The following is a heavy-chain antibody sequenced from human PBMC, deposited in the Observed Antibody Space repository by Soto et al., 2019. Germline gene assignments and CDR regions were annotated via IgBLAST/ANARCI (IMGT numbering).Heavy chain of an antibody. CDR2: IIPIFGTA. V-gene: IGHV1-69*06. CDR3: ARDGHGYPFDY. CDR1: GGTFSSYA. Sequence: ASVKVSCKASGGTFSSYAISWVRQAPGQGLEWMGGIIPIFGTANYAQKFQGRVTITADKSTSTAYMELSSLRSEGTAVYYCARDGHGYPFDYWGQGTLVTVSS. J-gene: IGHJ4*02. D-gene: IGHD3-16*02.